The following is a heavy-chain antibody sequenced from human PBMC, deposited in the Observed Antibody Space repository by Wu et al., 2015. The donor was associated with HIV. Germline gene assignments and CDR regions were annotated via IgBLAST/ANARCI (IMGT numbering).Heavy chain of an antibody. V-gene: IGHV1-8*01. Sequence: QVQLVQSGAEVKKPGASLKVFCKASGYTFTTYDINWVRQATGQGLEWMGWMNPNSGNTGFAQKFRGRVSMTRNTSISTAYMELSRVTSEDTAVYYCAIKVGANYFDYWGQGTLVTVSS. D-gene: IGHD1-26*01. J-gene: IGHJ4*02. CDR1: GYTFTTYD. CDR2: MNPNSGNT. CDR3: AIKVGANYFDY.